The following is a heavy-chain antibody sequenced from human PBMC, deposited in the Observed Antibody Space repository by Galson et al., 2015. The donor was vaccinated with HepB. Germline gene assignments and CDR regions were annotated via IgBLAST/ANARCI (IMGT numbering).Heavy chain of an antibody. CDR1: GFTFSHYW. CDR3: ARYNWNDDHFDY. Sequence: SLRLSCAAFGFTFSHYWMHWVRQAPEKGLVWVSRINRDGRSTSYADSVKGRFTISRDNAKNTLYLQMNSLRAEDTAVYYCARYNWNDDHFDYWGQGTLVTASS. D-gene: IGHD1-20*01. CDR2: INRDGRST. J-gene: IGHJ4*02. V-gene: IGHV3-74*01.